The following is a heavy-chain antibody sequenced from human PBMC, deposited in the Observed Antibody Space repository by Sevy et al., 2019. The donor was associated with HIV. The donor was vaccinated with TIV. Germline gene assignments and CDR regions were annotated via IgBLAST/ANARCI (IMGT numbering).Heavy chain of an antibody. CDR1: EYTFTIYD. CDR2: MNPNTGNT. J-gene: IGHJ4*02. CDR3: ARNRAHDY. Sequence: ASVKVSCKASEYTFTIYDINWVRQAPGQGLEWMGWMNPNTGNTGYAQKFQGRVTMTRDTSTSTAYMELSSLTSEDTAMYYCARNRAHDYWGQGTLVTVSS. V-gene: IGHV1-8*01.